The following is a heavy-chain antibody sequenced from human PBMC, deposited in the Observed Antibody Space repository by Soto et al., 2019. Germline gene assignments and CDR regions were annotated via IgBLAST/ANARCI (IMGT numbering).Heavy chain of an antibody. J-gene: IGHJ4*02. CDR3: VKDHGTAMVRGGLDS. D-gene: IGHD3-10*01. CDR2: ISGSGGST. V-gene: IGHV3-23*01. Sequence: GGSLRLSCAASGFTFSSYAMNWVRQAPGKGLEWVSVISGSGGSTYYADSVKGRFTISRDNSKNTLYLQMSSLRPEDTAVYYCVKDHGTAMVRGGLDSWGQGALVTAPQ. CDR1: GFTFSSYA.